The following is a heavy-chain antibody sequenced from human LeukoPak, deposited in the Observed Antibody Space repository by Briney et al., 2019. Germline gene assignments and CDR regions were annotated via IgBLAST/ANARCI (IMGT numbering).Heavy chain of an antibody. CDR2: IRSKANSYAT. Sequence: GGSLKLSCAASGFTFSGSAMHWVRQASGKGLEWVGRIRSKANSYATAYAASVKGRFPISRDDSKNTAYLQLNSLKTEDTAVYYCTRFGSDDGEYAYWGQGALVTVSS. CDR3: TRFGSDDGEYAY. J-gene: IGHJ4*02. D-gene: IGHD4-17*01. CDR1: GFTFSGSA. V-gene: IGHV3-73*01.